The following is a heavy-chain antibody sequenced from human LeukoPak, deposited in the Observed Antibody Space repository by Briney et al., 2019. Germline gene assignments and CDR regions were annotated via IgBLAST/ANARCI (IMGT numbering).Heavy chain of an antibody. CDR2: IYHSGST. V-gene: IGHV4-38-2*02. D-gene: IGHD3-3*01. Sequence: PSETLSLTCTVSGYSVSSGYYWGWIRQPPGKGLEWIGSIYHSGSTYYNPSLKSRVTISVDTSKNQFSLKLSSVTAADTAVYYCARGRAYYDFWSGYSNQSWFDPWGQGTLVTVSS. CDR3: ARGRAYYDFWSGYSNQSWFDP. CDR1: GYSVSSGYY. J-gene: IGHJ5*02.